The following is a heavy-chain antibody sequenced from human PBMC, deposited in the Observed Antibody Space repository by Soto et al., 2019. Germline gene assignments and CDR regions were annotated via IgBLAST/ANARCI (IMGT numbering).Heavy chain of an antibody. CDR1: GCSFLNYW. Sequence: GESLKISCKGSGCSFLNYWISWVRQMPGKGLEWMGRIDPSDSYTNYSPSFQGHVTISADKSISTAYLQWSSLKASDTAIYYCTRHYGLYDKMDGWGQGTTVTVSS. V-gene: IGHV5-10-1*01. CDR3: TRHYGLYDKMDG. CDR2: IDPSDSYT. J-gene: IGHJ6*02. D-gene: IGHD4-17*01.